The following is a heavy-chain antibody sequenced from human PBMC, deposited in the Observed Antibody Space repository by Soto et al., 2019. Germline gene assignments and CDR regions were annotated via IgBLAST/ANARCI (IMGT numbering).Heavy chain of an antibody. CDR2: VGTAGEP. J-gene: IGHJ6*02. D-gene: IGHD2-15*01. V-gene: IGHV3-13*05. Sequence: EVQLVESGGDLVQPGGSLRLSCAASGFTFSGYDMHWVRQIIGKGLEWVSTVGTAGEPYYPGSVKGRFTISRENIKNSLYLQMNNLRAGDSAVYYCARGLAADIRQKYGMDVWGQGTTFTVSS. CDR3: ARGLAADIRQKYGMDV. CDR1: GFTFSGYD.